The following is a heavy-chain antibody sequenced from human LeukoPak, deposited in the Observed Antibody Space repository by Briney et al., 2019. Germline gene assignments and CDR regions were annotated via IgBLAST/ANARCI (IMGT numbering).Heavy chain of an antibody. Sequence: ASVKVSCKASGGTFNNYSFNWIRQAPGQGLEWMGRIIPILGIANYAQKFQGRVTIIADKSTSTAYMELSSLRSEDTAVYYCARDLYSGHEGNAFDIWGQGTMVTVSS. D-gene: IGHD5-12*01. J-gene: IGHJ3*02. CDR2: IIPILGIA. CDR1: GGTFNNYS. V-gene: IGHV1-69*04. CDR3: ARDLYSGHEGNAFDI.